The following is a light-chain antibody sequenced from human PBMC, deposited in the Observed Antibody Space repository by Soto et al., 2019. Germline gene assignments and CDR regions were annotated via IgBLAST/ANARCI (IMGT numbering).Light chain of an antibody. V-gene: IGLV2-14*01. CDR1: SSDVGGYNY. CDR3: SSYTRSSTLGV. Sequence: QSALTQPASVSGSPGQSITISCTGTSSDVGGYNYVSWYQQHPGKAPKLMIYDVSNRPSGVSNRFSGSKSGNTASLTISGLQAEDEADYYCSSYTRSSTLGVFGTATRSPS. J-gene: IGLJ1*01. CDR2: DVS.